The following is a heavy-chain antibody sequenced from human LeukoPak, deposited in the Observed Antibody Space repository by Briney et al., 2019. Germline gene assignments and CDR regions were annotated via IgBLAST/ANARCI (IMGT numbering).Heavy chain of an antibody. Sequence: GESLKISCKGSGYSFTSYWIGWVRQMPGKGLEWMGIIYPGDSDTRYSPSFQGQVTISADKSISTAYLQWSSLKASDTAMYYCARRSMVRGATHYYYYMDVWGKGTTVTVSS. J-gene: IGHJ6*03. CDR1: GYSFTSYW. CDR3: ARRSMVRGATHYYYYMDV. V-gene: IGHV5-51*01. D-gene: IGHD3-10*01. CDR2: IYPGDSDT.